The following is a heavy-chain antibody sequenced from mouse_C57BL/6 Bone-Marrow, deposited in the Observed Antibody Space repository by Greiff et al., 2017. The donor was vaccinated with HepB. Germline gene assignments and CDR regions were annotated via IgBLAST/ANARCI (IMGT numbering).Heavy chain of an antibody. D-gene: IGHD4-1*02. CDR2: IRNKANGYTT. J-gene: IGHJ1*03. CDR1: GFTFTDYY. Sequence: EVQRVESGGGLVQPGGSLSLSCAASGFTFTDYYMSWVRQPPGKALEWLGFIRNKANGYTTEYSASVKGRFTISRDNSQSILYLQMNALRAEDSATYYCARSLNWDDVWGTGTTVTVSS. CDR3: ARSLNWDDV. V-gene: IGHV7-3*01.